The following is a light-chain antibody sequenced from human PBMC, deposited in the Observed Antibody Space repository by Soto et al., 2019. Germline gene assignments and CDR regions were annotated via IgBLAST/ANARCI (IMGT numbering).Light chain of an antibody. V-gene: IGKV2D-29*02. CDR3: MQSTQFPNT. CDR2: EVI. Sequence: DVVMTQTPLSLSVAPGQPSSISCRSSQSLLHRNGYNYLDGYLQKPGQSPQLRIYEVIKRFSGVPHRFSGSGAGTDFTRKISRVEAEDVGVYYCMQSTQFPNTFGQGTRLEI. CDR1: QSLLHRNGYNY. J-gene: IGKJ5*01.